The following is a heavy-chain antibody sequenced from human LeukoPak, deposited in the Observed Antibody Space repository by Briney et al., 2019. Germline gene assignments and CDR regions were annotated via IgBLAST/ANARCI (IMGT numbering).Heavy chain of an antibody. CDR3: ARGGEYDILTGYYTAFDI. CDR1: GFTFSTYS. J-gene: IGHJ3*02. V-gene: IGHV3-21*01. CDR2: IGSSTSYI. Sequence: GGSLRLSCVASGFTFSTYSMNWVRQAPGKGLEWVSSIGSSTSYIYYADSVKGRFTISRDNAKNSLYLQMNSLRVEDTAVYYCARGGEYDILTGYYTAFDIWGQGTMVTVSS. D-gene: IGHD3-9*01.